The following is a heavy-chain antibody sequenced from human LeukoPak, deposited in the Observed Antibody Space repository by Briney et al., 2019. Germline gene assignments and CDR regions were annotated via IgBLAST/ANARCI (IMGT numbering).Heavy chain of an antibody. CDR3: ARDAGSSWYFGDYYYYMDV. J-gene: IGHJ6*03. D-gene: IGHD6-13*01. V-gene: IGHV3-11*06. CDR1: GFTVSDYS. Sequence: GGSLSLSCAASGFTVSDYSMSWVRQAPGKGLEWVSAISGSGSYTDYADSVKGRFTISRDNAKNSLYLQMNSLRAEDTGVYYCARDAGSSWYFGDYYYYMDVWGKGTTVTVSS. CDR2: ISGSGSYT.